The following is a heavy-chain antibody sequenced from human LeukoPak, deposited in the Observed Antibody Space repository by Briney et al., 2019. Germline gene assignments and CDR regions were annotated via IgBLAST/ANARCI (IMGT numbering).Heavy chain of an antibody. Sequence: ASVKVSCKASGYTFTGYYMHWVRQAPGQGLEWMGWINPNSGGTNYAQKFQGRVTMTRDTSISTAYMELSRLRSDDTAVYYCARDSVSGSTSRFDYWGQGTLVTVSS. CDR1: GYTFTGYY. V-gene: IGHV1-2*02. CDR3: ARDSVSGSTSRFDY. D-gene: IGHD2-2*01. CDR2: INPNSGGT. J-gene: IGHJ4*02.